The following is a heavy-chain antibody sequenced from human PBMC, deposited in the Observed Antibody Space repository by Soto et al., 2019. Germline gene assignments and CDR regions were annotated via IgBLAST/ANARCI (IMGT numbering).Heavy chain of an antibody. Sequence: GGSLRLSCAASGFTFSSYGMHWVRQAPGKGLEWVAVIWYDGSNKYYADSVKGRFTISRDNSKNTLYLQMNSLRAEDTAVYYCARGSDYYDSSGPLPINYWGQGTLVTVSS. CDR3: ARGSDYYDSSGPLPINY. V-gene: IGHV3-33*01. D-gene: IGHD3-22*01. CDR1: GFTFSSYG. J-gene: IGHJ4*02. CDR2: IWYDGSNK.